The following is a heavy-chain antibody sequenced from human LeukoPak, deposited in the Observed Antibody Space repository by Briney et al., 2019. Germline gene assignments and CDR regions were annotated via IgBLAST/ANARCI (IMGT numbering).Heavy chain of an antibody. D-gene: IGHD6-13*01. CDR1: GGSISSGGYS. J-gene: IGHJ6*02. V-gene: IGHV4-30-2*01. CDR2: INHSGST. Sequence: PSETLSLTCAVSGGSISSGGYSWSWIRQPPGKGLEWIGEINHSGSTNYNPSLKSRVTISVDTSKNQFSLKLSSVTAADTAVYYCAVTYSSSHYYYYGMDVWGQGTTVTVSS. CDR3: AVTYSSSHYYYYGMDV.